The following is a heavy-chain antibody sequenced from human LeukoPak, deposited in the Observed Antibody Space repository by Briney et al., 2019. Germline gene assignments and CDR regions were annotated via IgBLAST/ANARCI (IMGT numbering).Heavy chain of an antibody. Sequence: GGSLRLSCAASGFTFDDYGMSWVRQAPGKGLEWVSGINWNGDITDYADSVKGRFTISRDNAKNSLYLQMNSLRAEDTAVYYCASLYSSGYCDYWGQGTLVTVSS. CDR2: INWNGDIT. V-gene: IGHV3-20*04. CDR1: GFTFDDYG. D-gene: IGHD3-22*01. J-gene: IGHJ4*02. CDR3: ASLYSSGYCDY.